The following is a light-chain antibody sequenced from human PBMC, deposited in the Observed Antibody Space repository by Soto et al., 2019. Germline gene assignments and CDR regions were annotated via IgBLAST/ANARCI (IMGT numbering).Light chain of an antibody. J-gene: IGKJ2*01. Sequence: EIVLTQSPATLSLSPGERATLSCRASQSVSSYLAWYQQKPGQAPRLLIYDASNRATDIPARFSGSGSGTDFTLTISSLEPEDFAVYYCHQHNNWPHTFGQGTKLEIK. CDR1: QSVSSY. CDR2: DAS. V-gene: IGKV3-11*01. CDR3: HQHNNWPHT.